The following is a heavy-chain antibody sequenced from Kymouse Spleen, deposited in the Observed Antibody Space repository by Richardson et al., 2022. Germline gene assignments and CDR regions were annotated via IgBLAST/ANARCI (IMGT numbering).Heavy chain of an antibody. D-gene: IGHD3-10*01. J-gene: IGHJ4*02. CDR1: GFTFSSYG. V-gene: IGHV3-33*01. Sequence: QVQLVESGGGVVQPGRSLRLSCAASGFTFSSYGMHWVRQAPGKGLEWVAVIWYDGSNKYYADSVKGRFTISRDNSKNTLYLQMNSLRAEDTAVYYCARDQGITMVRGVIDWGQGTLVTVSS. CDR2: IWYDGSNK. CDR3: ARDQGITMVRGVID.